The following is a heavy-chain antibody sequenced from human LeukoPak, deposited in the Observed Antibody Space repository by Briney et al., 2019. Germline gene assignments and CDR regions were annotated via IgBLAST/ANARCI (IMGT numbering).Heavy chain of an antibody. D-gene: IGHD3-22*01. CDR3: AKDRASPSYYYDSSGYYSSFDY. Sequence: GGSLRLSCAASGFTFSSYAMSWVRQAPGKGLEWVSAISGSGGSTYYADSVKGRFTISRDNSKNTLYLQMNSLRAEDTAVYYCAKDRASPSYYYDSSGYYSSFDYWGQGTLVTVSS. CDR2: ISGSGGST. CDR1: GFTFSSYA. J-gene: IGHJ4*02. V-gene: IGHV3-23*01.